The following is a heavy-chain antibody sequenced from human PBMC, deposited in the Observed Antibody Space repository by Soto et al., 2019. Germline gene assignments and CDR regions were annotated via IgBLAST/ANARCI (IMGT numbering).Heavy chain of an antibody. CDR2: ISGSGGGT. CDR1: GFTFSHYG. Sequence: EVQLLESGGGLVQPGGSLRLSCAASGFTFSHYGMTWVRQAPGKGLEWVSGISGSGGGTYYGDSVKGRFTISRDNSKNTLYLQMNSLRAEDSAVYCCAKIHSYGDYYYYYGMDVWGQGTTVTVSS. V-gene: IGHV3-23*01. D-gene: IGHD4-17*01. CDR3: AKIHSYGDYYYYYGMDV. J-gene: IGHJ6*02.